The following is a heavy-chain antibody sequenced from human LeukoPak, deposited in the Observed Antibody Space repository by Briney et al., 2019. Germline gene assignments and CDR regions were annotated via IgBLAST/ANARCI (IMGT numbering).Heavy chain of an antibody. CDR3: ARDSQRYSGLPPDY. CDR1: GYPFSNFG. J-gene: IGHJ4*02. D-gene: IGHD5-12*01. V-gene: IGHV1-18*01. CDR2: ISAYSGDT. Sequence: ASVKVSCKASGYPFSNFGFSWVRQAPGQGLGWMGWISAYSGDTNYAQKLQGRVTMTTDTSTSTANMELRSLTSDDTAVYYCARDSQRYSGLPPDYWGQGTLVTVSS.